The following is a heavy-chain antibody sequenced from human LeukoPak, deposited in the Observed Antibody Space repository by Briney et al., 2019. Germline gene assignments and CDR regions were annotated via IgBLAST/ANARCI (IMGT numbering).Heavy chain of an antibody. CDR3: ARGVVATASGAFDI. V-gene: IGHV1-69*01. CDR1: GGTISSYA. Sequence: SVTVSCKASGGTISSYAISWVRQAPGQGLEWMGGIIPMFGTPNYAQKFQGRVTINADESTNKAYMELSSLRSEDTAVYHCARGVVATASGAFDIWGQGTRVTVSS. J-gene: IGHJ3*02. CDR2: IIPMFGTP. D-gene: IGHD2-15*01.